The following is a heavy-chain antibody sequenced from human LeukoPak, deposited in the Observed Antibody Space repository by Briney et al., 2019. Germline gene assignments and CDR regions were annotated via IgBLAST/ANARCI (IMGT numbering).Heavy chain of an antibody. J-gene: IGHJ6*03. D-gene: IGHD3-3*01. CDR3: ARVVNEDDFWSGYNYYYYYMDV. V-gene: IGHV4-59*02. Sequence: SETLSLTCTVSGGSVSSYYWSWIRQPPGKGLEWIGYIYYSGSTNYNPSLKSRVTISVDTSKNQFSLKLSSVTAADTAVYYCARVVNEDDFWSGYNYYYYYMDVWGKGTTVTVSS. CDR1: GGSVSSYY. CDR2: IYYSGST.